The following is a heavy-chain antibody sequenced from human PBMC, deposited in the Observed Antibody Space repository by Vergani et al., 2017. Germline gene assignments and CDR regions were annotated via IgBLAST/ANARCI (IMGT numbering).Heavy chain of an antibody. V-gene: IGHV3-23*01. D-gene: IGHD3-10*01. J-gene: IGHJ6*02. CDR3: AKTVRPQSGEWFGESYYYYYGMDV. Sequence: EVQLLESGGGLVQPGGSLRLSCAASGFTFSSYAMSWVRQAPGKGLEWVSAISGSGGSTYYADSGKGRFTISRDNSKNTLYLQMNSLRAEDTAVYYCAKTVRPQSGEWFGESYYYYYGMDVWGQGTTVTVSS. CDR2: ISGSGGST. CDR1: GFTFSSYA.